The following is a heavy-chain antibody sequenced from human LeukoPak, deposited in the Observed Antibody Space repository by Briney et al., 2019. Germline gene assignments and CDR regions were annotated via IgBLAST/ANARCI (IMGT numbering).Heavy chain of an antibody. J-gene: IGHJ5*02. Sequence: SETLSLTCTVSGGSISNYYWSWIRQPPGKGLEWIGYISYSGNTNYNPSLKSRVTISVDTSKNQFSLKLSSVAAADTAVYYCARGRTYRSSSWFDPWGQGTLVTVSS. CDR2: ISYSGNT. CDR3: ARGRTYRSSSWFDP. V-gene: IGHV4-59*01. D-gene: IGHD6-6*01. CDR1: GGSISNYY.